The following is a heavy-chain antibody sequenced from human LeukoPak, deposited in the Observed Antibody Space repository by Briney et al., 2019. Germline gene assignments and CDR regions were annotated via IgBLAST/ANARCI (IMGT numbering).Heavy chain of an antibody. CDR2: ISWNSNGI. CDR3: AKDTHSSGWYGNAFDV. Sequence: GGSLRLSCAGSGFMFVDYAMHWVRQVPGKGLEWVSGISWNSNGIGYADSVKGRFTISRDNAENSLYLQMNSLRPEDTAFYYCAKDTHSSGWYGNAFDVWGQGTMVTVSS. CDR1: GFMFVDYA. V-gene: IGHV3-9*01. D-gene: IGHD6-19*01. J-gene: IGHJ3*01.